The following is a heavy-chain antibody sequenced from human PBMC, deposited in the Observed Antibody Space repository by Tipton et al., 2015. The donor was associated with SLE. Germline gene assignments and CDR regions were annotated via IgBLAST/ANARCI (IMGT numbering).Heavy chain of an antibody. CDR1: GGSISSNK. D-gene: IGHD3-16*01. Sequence: SLRLSCAVSGGSISSNKWWSWVRQAPGKGLEWVSVIYSGGSTYYADSVKGRFTISRHNSKNTLYLQMNSLRAEDTAVYYCARGPQLGTWDAFDIWGQGTMVTVSS. V-gene: IGHV3-53*04. J-gene: IGHJ3*02. CDR3: ARGPQLGTWDAFDI. CDR2: IYSGGST.